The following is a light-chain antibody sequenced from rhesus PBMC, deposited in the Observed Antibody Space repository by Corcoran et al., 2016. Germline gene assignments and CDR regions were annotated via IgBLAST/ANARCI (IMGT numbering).Light chain of an antibody. J-gene: IGKJ4*01. CDR2: KAS. CDR3: PQYSSSPLT. V-gene: IGKV1-22*01. CDR1: QGISSG. Sequence: DIQMTQSPSSLSASVGDTVTITCRASQGISSGLAWYQQKPGKAPKLLIYKASSLQSGVPSRFSGSGSGTDFTLPISSLQSEDFATYYCPQYSSSPLTFGGGTKVELK.